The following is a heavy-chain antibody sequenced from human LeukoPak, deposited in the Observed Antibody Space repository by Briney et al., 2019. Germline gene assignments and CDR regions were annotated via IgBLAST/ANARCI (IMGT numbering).Heavy chain of an antibody. CDR2: INPSGGST. V-gene: IGHV1-46*01. CDR3: ARKFPNDYGGNGRYGAFDI. D-gene: IGHD4-23*01. Sequence: ASVKVSCKASGYTFTSYYMHWVRQAPGQGLEWMGIINPSGGSTSYAQKFQGRVTMTRDTSTSTVYMELSSLRSEDTAVYYCARKFPNDYGGNGRYGAFDIWGQGTMVTVSS. CDR1: GYTFTSYY. J-gene: IGHJ3*02.